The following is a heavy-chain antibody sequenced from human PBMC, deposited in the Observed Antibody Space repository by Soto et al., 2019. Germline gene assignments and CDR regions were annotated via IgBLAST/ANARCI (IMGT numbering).Heavy chain of an antibody. Sequence: GGSLRLSCVVFEYTFSDAWMSWVRQAPGKGLEWVARINRKIDGGTTDYAAPVEGRFTIARDDSKNTLYLQMSSLKIEDTAVYFCTADHWSWGQGTLVTV. J-gene: IGHJ4*02. CDR3: TADHWS. CDR2: INRKIDGGTT. CDR1: EYTFSDAW. D-gene: IGHD3-3*01. V-gene: IGHV3-15*01.